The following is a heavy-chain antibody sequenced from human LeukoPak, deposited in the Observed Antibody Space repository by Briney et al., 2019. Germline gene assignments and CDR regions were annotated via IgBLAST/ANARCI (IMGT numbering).Heavy chain of an antibody. D-gene: IGHD3-22*01. Sequence: SQTLSLTCTVSGGSISSGGYYWSWIRQHPGKGLEWIGYIYYSGSTYYNPSLKSRVTISVDTSKNQFSLKLSSVTAADTAVYYCARADTYYYDSSGYPNGFDPWGKGTLVTVSS. CDR2: IYYSGST. V-gene: IGHV4-31*03. J-gene: IGHJ5*02. CDR3: ARADTYYYDSSGYPNGFDP. CDR1: GGSISSGGYY.